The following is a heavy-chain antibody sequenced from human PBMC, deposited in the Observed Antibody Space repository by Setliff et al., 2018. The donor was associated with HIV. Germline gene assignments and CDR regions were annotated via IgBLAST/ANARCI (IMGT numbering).Heavy chain of an antibody. D-gene: IGHD1-1*01. CDR2: INRSGTT. J-gene: IGHJ4*02. CDR3: ATVIGWNDATDC. CDR1: GGSFSGHY. V-gene: IGHV4-34*01. Sequence: PSETLSLTCAVYGGSFSGHYWSWIRQPPGKGLEWIGEINRSGTTNYNPSLKSRVIMSIDTSKNQFSLKLTSVTAADTAVYYCATVIGWNDATDCWGQGTLVTAPQ.